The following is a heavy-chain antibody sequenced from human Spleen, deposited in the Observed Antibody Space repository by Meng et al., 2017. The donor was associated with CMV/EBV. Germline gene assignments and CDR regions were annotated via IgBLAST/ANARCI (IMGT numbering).Heavy chain of an antibody. CDR1: GYTFTYYY. J-gene: IGHJ6*02. CDR3: SRGGTNYSYSDVDV. D-gene: IGHD1-7*01. Sequence: ASVKVSCXXSGYTFTYYYMHWVRQAPGQGLEWMGWINPNNGVTISAQKFQGRVTLTRGTSISTAYMELSXLTSXDTAXXYCSRGGTNYSYSDVDVWGQGTMVTVSS. V-gene: IGHV1-2*02. CDR2: INPNNGVT.